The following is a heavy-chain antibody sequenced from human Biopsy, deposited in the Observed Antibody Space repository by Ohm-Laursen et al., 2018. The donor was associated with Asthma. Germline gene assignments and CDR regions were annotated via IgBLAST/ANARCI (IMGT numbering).Heavy chain of an antibody. Sequence: ESLRISCKASGYIFTSYWIGWVRQMPGKGLEWMGIIFPGDSGTIYSPSFQGQVTISADKSISTAYLQWSSLKASDTAIYYCARLAYGSGSFFDFWGQGTLVTVAS. V-gene: IGHV5-51*01. CDR2: IFPGDSGT. CDR3: ARLAYGSGSFFDF. J-gene: IGHJ4*02. D-gene: IGHD3-10*01. CDR1: GYIFTSYW.